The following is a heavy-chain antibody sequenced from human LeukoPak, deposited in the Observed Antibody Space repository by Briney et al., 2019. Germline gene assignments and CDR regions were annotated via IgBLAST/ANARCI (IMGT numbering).Heavy chain of an antibody. J-gene: IGHJ3*02. Sequence: PGGSLRLSCAASGFTLSSYAMSWVRQALGKGLEWVSAISGSGGSTYYADSVKGRFTISRENSKNTLYLQMNSLRAEDTAVYYCAKGYEGAFDIWGQGTMVTVSS. CDR1: GFTLSSYA. V-gene: IGHV3-23*01. D-gene: IGHD1-1*01. CDR2: ISGSGGST. CDR3: AKGYEGAFDI.